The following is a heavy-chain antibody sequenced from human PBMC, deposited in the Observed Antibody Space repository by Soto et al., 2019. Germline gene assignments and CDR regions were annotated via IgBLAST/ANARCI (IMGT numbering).Heavy chain of an antibody. J-gene: IGHJ5*02. Sequence: PSQTLSLTCAISGDSVSSNSAACNCSRQSPSRGLEWLGRTYYRSKWYNDYAVSVKSRITINPDTSKNQFSLQLNSVTPEDTAVYYCAKQYVLRFLEWSPTGDWFDPWGQGTLVTVSS. CDR3: AKQYVLRFLEWSPTGDWFDP. V-gene: IGHV6-1*01. D-gene: IGHD3-3*01. CDR2: TYYRSKWYN. CDR1: GDSVSSNSAA.